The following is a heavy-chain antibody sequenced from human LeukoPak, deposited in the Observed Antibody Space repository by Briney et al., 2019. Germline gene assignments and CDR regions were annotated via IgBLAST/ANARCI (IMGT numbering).Heavy chain of an antibody. D-gene: IGHD6-13*01. CDR2: IYYSGST. Sequence: SETLSLTCTVSGGSIRNYYWSWIRQPPGKGLEWIGYIYYSGSTNYNPSLKSRVTISVDTSKNQFSLKLSSVTAANTAVYYCARVYYSSSYDYWYFDLWGRGTLVTVSS. J-gene: IGHJ2*01. CDR1: GGSIRNYY. V-gene: IGHV4-59*01. CDR3: ARVYYSSSYDYWYFDL.